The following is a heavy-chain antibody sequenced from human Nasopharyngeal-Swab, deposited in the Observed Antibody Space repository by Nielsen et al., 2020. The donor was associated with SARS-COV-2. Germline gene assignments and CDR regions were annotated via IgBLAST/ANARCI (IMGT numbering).Heavy chain of an antibody. CDR1: GFTFSSYS. CDR2: IGSSSTYI. D-gene: IGHD3-16*01. J-gene: IGHJ3*02. V-gene: IGHV3-21*01. Sequence: GESLKISCAASGFTFSSYSMNWARQAPGKGLEWVSSIGSSSTYIYYADSVKGRFTISRDNAKNSLYLQMNSLRAEDTAVYYCARESLAAFDIWGQGTMVTVSS. CDR3: ARESLAAFDI.